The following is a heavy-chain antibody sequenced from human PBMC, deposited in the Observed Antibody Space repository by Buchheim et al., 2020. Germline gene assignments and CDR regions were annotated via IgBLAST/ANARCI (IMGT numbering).Heavy chain of an antibody. D-gene: IGHD6-19*01. CDR2: IYSGGST. V-gene: IGHV4-39*07. CDR3: AGGSYQTGWRGFSYYSMDV. CDR1: GASINSGGYY. J-gene: IGHJ6*02. Sequence: HLQGSGPGLVRPSETLSLTCTVSGASINSGGYYWDWVRQPPGKGLEWVGHIYSGGSTYFNPSLKSRVTISFDASNNQISLMLTSVTAADTGTYYCAGGSYQTGWRGFSYYSMDVWGQGT.